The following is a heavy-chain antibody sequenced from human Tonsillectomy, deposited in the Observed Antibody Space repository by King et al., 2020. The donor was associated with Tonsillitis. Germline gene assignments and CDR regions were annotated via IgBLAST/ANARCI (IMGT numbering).Heavy chain of an antibody. V-gene: IGHV3-23*04. CDR1: GFTFSSYA. CDR2: IRCSGAST. J-gene: IGHJ4*02. CDR3: AGVDCRGGSCYPFYFDF. D-gene: IGHD2-15*01. Sequence: VQLVESGGGLAQPGGSLRLSCAASGFTFSSYAMSWVRQAPGKGLEWVSAIRCSGASTYSADSVKGRFTISRDNSKNTLYLQMNSLRTDDTAIYFCAGVDCRGGSCYPFYFDFWGQGTLVTVSS.